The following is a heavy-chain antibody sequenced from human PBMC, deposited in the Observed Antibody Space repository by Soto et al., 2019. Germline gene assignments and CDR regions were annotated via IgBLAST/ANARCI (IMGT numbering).Heavy chain of an antibody. D-gene: IGHD4-4*01. CDR2: IYSGGST. CDR1: GFTFSSYA. Sequence: GGSLRLSCAASGFTFSSYAMNWVRQAPGKGLEWVSVIYSGGSTYYADSVKGRFTISRDNSKNTLYLQMNSLRAEDTAVYYCARDEVTTVMSGIFDYWGQGTLVTVSS. J-gene: IGHJ4*02. V-gene: IGHV3-66*01. CDR3: ARDEVTTVMSGIFDY.